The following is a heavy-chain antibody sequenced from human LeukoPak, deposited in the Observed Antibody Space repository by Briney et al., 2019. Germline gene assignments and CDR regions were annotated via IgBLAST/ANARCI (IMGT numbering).Heavy chain of an antibody. CDR1: GGSFSGYY. D-gene: IGHD2/OR15-2a*01. CDR2: INHSGST. J-gene: IGHJ5*02. V-gene: IGHV4-34*01. Sequence: PSETLSLTCAVYGGSFSGYYWSWIRQPPGKGLEWIGEINHSGSTNYNPSLKSRVTISVDTSKNQFSLKLSSVTAADTAVYYCARDSPFGGWFDPWGQGTLVTVSS. CDR3: ARDSPFGGWFDP.